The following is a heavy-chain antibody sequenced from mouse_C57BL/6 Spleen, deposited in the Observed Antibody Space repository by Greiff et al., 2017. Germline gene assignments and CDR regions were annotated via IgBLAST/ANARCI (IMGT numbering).Heavy chain of an antibody. CDR2: ISSGGSYT. V-gene: IGHV5-6*01. D-gene: IGHD2-5*01. Sequence: EVKLVESGGDLVKPGGSLKLSCAASGFTFSSYGMSWVRQTPDKRLEWVATISSGGSYTYYPDSVKGRFTISRDNAKNTLYLQMSSLKSEDTAMYYCARSKGYFDYWGQGTTRTVSS. J-gene: IGHJ2*01. CDR1: GFTFSSYG. CDR3: ARSKGYFDY.